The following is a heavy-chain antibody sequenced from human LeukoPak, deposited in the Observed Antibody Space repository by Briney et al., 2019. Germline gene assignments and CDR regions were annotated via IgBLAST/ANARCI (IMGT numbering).Heavy chain of an antibody. J-gene: IGHJ5*02. D-gene: IGHD4-11*01. CDR2: MNPNSGNT. V-gene: IGHV1-8*02. CDR1: GYTFTGYY. Sequence: ASVKVSCKASGYTFTGYYMHWVRQATGQGLEWMGWMNPNSGNTGYAQKFQGRVTMTRNTSISTAYMELSSLRSEDTAVYYCARRNYSDSRRWVDPWGQGTLVTVSS. CDR3: ARRNYSDSRRWVDP.